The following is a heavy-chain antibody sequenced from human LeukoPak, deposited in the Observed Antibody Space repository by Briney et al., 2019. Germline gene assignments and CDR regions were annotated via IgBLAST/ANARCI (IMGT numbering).Heavy chain of an antibody. V-gene: IGHV4-39*01. CDR2: VAYSGTT. CDR1: GASINTHYYF. CDR3: ARHADCLGDCYRD. D-gene: IGHD2-21*02. Sequence: PSETLSLTCTVSGASINTHYYFWGWIRQPPGKGLEWIGSVAYSGTTFHNPSLKSRLTISADTPKNEFSLNLVSVTAADTAVYYCARHADCLGDCYRDWGRGILVTVSS. J-gene: IGHJ4*02.